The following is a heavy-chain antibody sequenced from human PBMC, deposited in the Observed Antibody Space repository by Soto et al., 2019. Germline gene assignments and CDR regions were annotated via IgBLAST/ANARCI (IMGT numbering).Heavy chain of an antibody. CDR1: GFTFSSYA. CDR3: ARGYCSGGSCYIMATLRYYYGMDV. V-gene: IGHV3-30-3*01. Sequence: GSLRLSCAASGFTFSSYAMHWVRQAPGKGLEWVAVISYDGSNKYYADSVKGRFTISRDNSKNTLYLQMNSLRAEDTAVYYCARGYCSGGSCYIMATLRYYYGMDVWGQGTTVTVSS. J-gene: IGHJ6*02. D-gene: IGHD2-15*01. CDR2: ISYDGSNK.